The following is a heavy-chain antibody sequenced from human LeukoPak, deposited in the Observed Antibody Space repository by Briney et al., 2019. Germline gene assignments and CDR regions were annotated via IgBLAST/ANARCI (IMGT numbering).Heavy chain of an antibody. CDR2: ISGSGGST. J-gene: IGHJ4*02. CDR1: GFTFSNAW. D-gene: IGHD6-13*01. V-gene: IGHV3-23*01. CDR3: ARSGKLSSSWSE. Sequence: GGSLRLSCAASGFTFSNAWMSWVRQAPGKGLEWVSRISGSGGSTYYPDSVKGRFTISRDNSKNTLYLQMSSLRDEDTAIYYCARSGKLSSSWSEWGQGTLVTVSS.